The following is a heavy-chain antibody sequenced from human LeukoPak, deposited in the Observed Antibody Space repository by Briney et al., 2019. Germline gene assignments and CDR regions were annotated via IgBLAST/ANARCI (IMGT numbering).Heavy chain of an antibody. D-gene: IGHD6-19*01. CDR2: IYYSGNT. CDR1: GGPISSSY. CDR3: ARLKGYSSGWYPSYYFDY. V-gene: IGHV4-59*08. J-gene: IGHJ4*02. Sequence: AETLSLTCTVSGGPISSSYWSWIRQPPGKGLEWIGFIYYSGNTNYNPSLKSRVIISVDTSKNQFSLKLSSVTAADTAVYYCARLKGYSSGWYPSYYFDYWGQGTLVTVSS.